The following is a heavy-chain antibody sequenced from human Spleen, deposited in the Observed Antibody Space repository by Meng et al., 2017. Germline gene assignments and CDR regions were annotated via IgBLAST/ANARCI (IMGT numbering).Heavy chain of an antibody. D-gene: IGHD4-11*01. CDR2: IYLGDSDT. CDR3: ARAPAVTTLYYYFGMDV. CDR1: GYSFTNYW. Sequence: GESLKISCTGSGYSFTNYWIAWVRQMPGKGLEWMGIIYLGDSDTRYSPSFQGQVTISADKSISTAYLQRSSLKASDTAMYYCARAPAVTTLYYYFGMDVWGQGTTVTVSS. V-gene: IGHV5-51*01. J-gene: IGHJ6*02.